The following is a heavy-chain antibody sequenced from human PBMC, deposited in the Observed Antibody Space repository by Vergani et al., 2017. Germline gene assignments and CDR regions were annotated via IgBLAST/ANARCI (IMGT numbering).Heavy chain of an antibody. J-gene: IGHJ6*02. CDR2: IIPIFGTA. D-gene: IGHD6-13*01. Sequence: QVQLVQSGAEVKKPGSSVKVSCKASGGTFSSYAISWVRQAPGQGLEWMGGIIPIFGTANYAQKFQGRVTITADESTSTAYMELSSLRSEDTAVYSCARDRIAAAADYYYYGMDVWGQGTTVTVSS. CDR3: ARDRIAAAADYYYYGMDV. V-gene: IGHV1-69*01. CDR1: GGTFSSYA.